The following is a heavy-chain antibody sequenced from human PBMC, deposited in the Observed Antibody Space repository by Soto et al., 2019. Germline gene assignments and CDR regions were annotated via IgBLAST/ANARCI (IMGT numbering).Heavy chain of an antibody. CDR3: SVGSAAAGRGLSH. CDR1: GFTFSSYA. CDR2: IKQDGSQK. J-gene: IGHJ4*02. D-gene: IGHD6-13*01. Sequence: GGSLRLSCAASGFTFSSYAMSWVRQAPEKGLEWVANIKQDGSQKYYVDSVKGRFTISRDNAKNSLYLQMNSLRAEDTAVYYGSVGSAAAGRGLSHCGQGPLLTVSS. V-gene: IGHV3-7*01.